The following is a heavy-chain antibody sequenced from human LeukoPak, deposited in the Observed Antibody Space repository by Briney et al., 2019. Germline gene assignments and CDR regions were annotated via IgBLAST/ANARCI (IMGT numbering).Heavy chain of an antibody. V-gene: IGHV1-2*02. CDR2: IYPNSGNT. Sequence: ASVKVSCKASGYTFTGYYMHWVRQAPGQGLEWMGYIYPNSGNTNYAQKFQGRVTMTRDTSISTAYMELSGLRSDDTAVYYCGTLLSNGPFDYWGQGSLVTVSS. CDR1: GYTFTGYY. CDR3: GTLLSNGPFDY. J-gene: IGHJ4*02.